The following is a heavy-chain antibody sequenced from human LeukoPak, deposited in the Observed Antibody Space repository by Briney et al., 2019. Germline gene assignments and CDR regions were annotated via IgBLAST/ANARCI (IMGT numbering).Heavy chain of an antibody. Sequence: SETLSLTCTVSGGSISSYYWSWIRQPAGKGLEWIGRIYTSGSTNYNPSLKSRVTMSVDTSKNQFSLKLSSVTAADTAVYYCARALCGGDCYLDNWFDPWGQGTLVTVSS. V-gene: IGHV4-4*07. CDR2: IYTSGST. J-gene: IGHJ5*02. D-gene: IGHD2-21*02. CDR1: GGSISSYY. CDR3: ARALCGGDCYLDNWFDP.